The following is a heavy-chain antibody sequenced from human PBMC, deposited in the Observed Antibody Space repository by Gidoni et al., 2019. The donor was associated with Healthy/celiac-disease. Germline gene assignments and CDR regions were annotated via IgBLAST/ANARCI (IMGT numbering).Heavy chain of an antibody. J-gene: IGHJ1*01. CDR2: INHSGST. CDR3: ARGPLSSSWYRKYFQH. Sequence: QVQLQQWGAGLFKPSETLSLTCAVYGGSFSGYYWSWIRQPPGTGLEWIGEINHSGSTKYNPSLKSRVTISVDTSKNQCSLKLSSVTAADTAVYYCARGPLSSSWYRKYFQHWGQGTLVTVSS. D-gene: IGHD6-13*01. V-gene: IGHV4-34*01. CDR1: GGSFSGYY.